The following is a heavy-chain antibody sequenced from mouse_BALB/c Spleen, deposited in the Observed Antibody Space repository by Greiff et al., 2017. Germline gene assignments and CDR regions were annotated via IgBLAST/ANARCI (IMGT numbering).Heavy chain of an antibody. J-gene: IGHJ4*01. Sequence: QVQLKQPGAELVKPGAPVKLSCKASGYTFTSYWMNWVKQRPGRGLEWIGRIDPSDSETHYNQKFKDKATLTVDKSSSTAYIQLSSLTSEDSAVYYCARRGSYAMDYWGQGTSVTVSS. CDR3: ARRGSYAMDY. CDR1: GYTFTSYW. CDR2: IDPSDSET. V-gene: IGHV1-69*02.